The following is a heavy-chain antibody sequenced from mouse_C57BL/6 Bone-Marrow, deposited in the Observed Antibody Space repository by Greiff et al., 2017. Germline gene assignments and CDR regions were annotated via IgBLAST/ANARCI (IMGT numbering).Heavy chain of an antibody. CDR3: VRQDSSGPRAMDY. CDR1: GFTFNTYA. CDR2: IRRKSSNYAT. J-gene: IGHJ4*01. V-gene: IGHV10-3*01. D-gene: IGHD3-2*02. Sequence: EVQLVESGGGLVQPKGSLKLSCAASGFTFNTYAMHWVRQAPGKGLEWVARIRRKSSNYATYYADSVKDRFTISRDDSQSMLYLQMNNLKTEDTAMYYCVRQDSSGPRAMDYWGQGTSVTVSS.